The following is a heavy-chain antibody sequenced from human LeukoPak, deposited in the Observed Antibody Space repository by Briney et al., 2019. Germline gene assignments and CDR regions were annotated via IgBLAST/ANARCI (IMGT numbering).Heavy chain of an antibody. Sequence: SETLSLTCTVSGGSISSGGYYWSWIRQHPGKGLEWIGYIYYSGRTYYNPSLKSPVTISVGTSKNQFSLKLSSVTAADTAVYYCARDSITMVRGVIHNWFDPRGHGTLVTVSS. CDR3: ARDSITMVRGVIHNWFDP. V-gene: IGHV4-31*01. CDR2: IYYSGRT. D-gene: IGHD3-10*01. J-gene: IGHJ5*02. CDR1: GGSISSGGYY.